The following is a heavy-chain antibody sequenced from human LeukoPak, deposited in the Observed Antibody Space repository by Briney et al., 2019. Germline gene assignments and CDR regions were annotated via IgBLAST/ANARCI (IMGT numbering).Heavy chain of an antibody. V-gene: IGHV4-39*01. D-gene: IGHD3-22*01. CDR1: GGSISSSSYY. J-gene: IGHJ3*02. CDR2: IYYSGST. Sequence: PSETLSLTCTVSGGSISSSSYYWGWIRQPPGKGLEWIGSIYYSGSTYYNPSLKSRVTISVDTSKNQFSLKLSSVTAADTAVYYCATSSGRSGYPERAGAFDIWGQGTMVTVSS. CDR3: ATSSGRSGYPERAGAFDI.